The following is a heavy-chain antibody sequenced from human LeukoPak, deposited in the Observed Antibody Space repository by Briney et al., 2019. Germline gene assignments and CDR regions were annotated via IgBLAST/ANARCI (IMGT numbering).Heavy chain of an antibody. J-gene: IGHJ3*02. D-gene: IGHD3-10*01. V-gene: IGHV3-66*02. CDR2: IYSGGST. CDR3: ARDGGLDGSGSYYLLAFDI. CDR1: GFTVSSNY. Sequence: PGGSLRHSCAASGFTVSSNYMSSVRHAPGKGREWGSVIYSGGSTYYEDSVKGRFTISRDNSKNTLYLQMNSLRAEDTAVYYCARDGGLDGSGSYYLLAFDIWGQGTMVTVSS.